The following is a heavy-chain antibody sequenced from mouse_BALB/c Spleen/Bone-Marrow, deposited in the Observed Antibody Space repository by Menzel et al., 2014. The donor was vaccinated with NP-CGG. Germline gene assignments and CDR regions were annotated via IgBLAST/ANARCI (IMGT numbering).Heavy chain of an antibody. V-gene: IGHV1-18*01. CDR1: GYSFTAYT. J-gene: IGHJ4*01. D-gene: IGHD5-1*01. Sequence: EVQLQQSGPELVKPGASMKTSCKASGYSFTAYTMNWVKQSHGKNLEWIGLINPYNGGTTYNQKFKDKATLTVDKSSSTAYMELLSLTSEDSAVYYCGRVWGTYYYHAMDYWGQGTSVTVSS. CDR3: GRVWGTYYYHAMDY. CDR2: INPYNGGT.